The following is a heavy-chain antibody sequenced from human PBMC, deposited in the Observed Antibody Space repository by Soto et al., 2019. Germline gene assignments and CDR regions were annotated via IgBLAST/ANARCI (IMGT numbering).Heavy chain of an antibody. J-gene: IGHJ4*02. CDR2: IIPIFGTA. V-gene: IGHV1-69*06. CDR3: ARDRGLGRCLQSNRYYFDY. D-gene: IGHD1-1*01. CDR1: GGTFSSYA. Sequence: AASVKVSCKASGGTFSSYAISWVRQAPGQGLEWMGGIIPIFGTANYAQKFQGRVTITADKSTSTAYMELSSLRSEDTAVYYCARDRGLGRCLQSNRYYFDYWGQGTLVTVSS.